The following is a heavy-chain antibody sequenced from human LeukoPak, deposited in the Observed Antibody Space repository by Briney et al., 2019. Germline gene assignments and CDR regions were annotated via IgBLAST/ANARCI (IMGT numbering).Heavy chain of an antibody. V-gene: IGHV3-23*01. CDR1: GFTFSTYA. CDR2: ISGSGGKT. CDR3: ARAARGYLYYFDY. D-gene: IGHD3-22*01. Sequence: GGSLRLSCAVSGFTFSTYAMSWVRQAPGKGLEWVSAISGSGGKTYYADSVKGRFTISRDNSKNTLYLQMNSLRAEDTAVYYCARAARGYLYYFDYWGQGTLVTVSS. J-gene: IGHJ4*02.